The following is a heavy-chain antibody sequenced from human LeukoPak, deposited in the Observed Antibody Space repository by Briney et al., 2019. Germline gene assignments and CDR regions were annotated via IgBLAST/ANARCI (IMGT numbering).Heavy chain of an antibody. CDR1: GGSISNSNW. V-gene: IGHV4-4*02. D-gene: IGHD6-13*01. CDR2: IYHSGST. Sequence: SETLSLTCAVSGGSISNSNWWSWVRQPPGKGLEWIGEIYHSGSTNYNPSLKSRVTISVDTSKNQFSLKLSSVTAADTAVYYCARARVYSSTWSEFDYWGQGTLVTVSS. CDR3: ARARVYSSTWSEFDY. J-gene: IGHJ4*02.